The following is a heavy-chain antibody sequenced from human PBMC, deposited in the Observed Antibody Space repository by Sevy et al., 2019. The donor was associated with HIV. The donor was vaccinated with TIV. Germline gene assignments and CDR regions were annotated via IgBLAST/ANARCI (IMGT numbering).Heavy chain of an antibody. CDR3: AREAGSTYYGLLDY. D-gene: IGHD1-26*01. Sequence: ASVKVSCKTFGYTFTDNYIHWVRQAPGQGLEWMGRFNPLSGGTKSAQQFQGRVTMTRDTSISTAYMDVSRLTFDDTAVYYCAREAGSTYYGLLDYWGQGSLVTVSS. V-gene: IGHV1-2*06. J-gene: IGHJ4*02. CDR1: GYTFTDNY. CDR2: FNPLSGGT.